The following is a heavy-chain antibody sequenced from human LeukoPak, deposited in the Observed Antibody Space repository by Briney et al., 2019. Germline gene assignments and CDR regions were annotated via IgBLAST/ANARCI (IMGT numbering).Heavy chain of an antibody. CDR1: GFTFTNYG. CDR2: IWFDGSKK. CDR3: ARHTAMGSGYYFDY. V-gene: IGHV3-33*01. D-gene: IGHD5-18*01. J-gene: IGHJ4*02. Sequence: PGGSLRLSCAASGFTFTNYGIHWARQAPGKGLEGGAVIWFDGSKKYYADSVKGRFTISRDNSKNTLYLEMNSLRAEDTAVYYCARHTAMGSGYYFDYWGQGTLVTVSS.